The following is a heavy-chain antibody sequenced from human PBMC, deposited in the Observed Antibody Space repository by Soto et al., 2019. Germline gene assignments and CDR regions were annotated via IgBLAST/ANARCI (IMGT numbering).Heavy chain of an antibody. CDR3: ARDLYSHGQGFVA. J-gene: IGHJ5*02. D-gene: IGHD3-16*01. CDR1: GGSISSGGYY. CDR2: IYYTGRT. V-gene: IGHV4-31*03. Sequence: QVQLQESGPGLVKPSQTLSLTCTVSGGSISSGGYYWTWIRQLPGKGLEWIGYIYYTGRTYYNPFHESRVTMSADTSKNQFSLKLSSVTVADTALYYCARDLYSHGQGFVAWGQGTLVTVSS.